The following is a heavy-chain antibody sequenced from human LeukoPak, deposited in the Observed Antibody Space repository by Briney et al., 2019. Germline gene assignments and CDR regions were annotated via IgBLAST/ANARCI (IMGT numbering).Heavy chain of an antibody. V-gene: IGHV4-34*01. CDR2: INHSGST. CDR3: ARDTKTPIYYDFWSGPLNWFDP. Sequence: PSETLSLTCAVYGGSFSGYYWSWIRQPPGKGLEWIGEINHSGSTNYNPSLKSRVTISVDTSKNQFSLKLSSVTAADTAVYYCARDTKTPIYYDFWSGPLNWFDPWGQGTLVTVSS. D-gene: IGHD3-3*01. CDR1: GGSFSGYY. J-gene: IGHJ5*02.